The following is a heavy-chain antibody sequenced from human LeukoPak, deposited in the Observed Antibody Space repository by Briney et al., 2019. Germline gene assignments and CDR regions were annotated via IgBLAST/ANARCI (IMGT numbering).Heavy chain of an antibody. D-gene: IGHD3-3*01. J-gene: IGHJ6*02. CDR3: ARGPDPSHYDFWSGSSGYYYGMDV. Sequence: GGSLRLSCAASGFTFSSYSMNWVRQAPGKGLEWDSSISSSSYIYYADSVKGRFTISRDNAKNSLYLQMNSLRAEDTAVYYCARGPDPSHYDFWSGSSGYYYGMDVWGQGTTVTVSS. CDR1: GFTFSSYS. V-gene: IGHV3-21*01. CDR2: ISSSSYI.